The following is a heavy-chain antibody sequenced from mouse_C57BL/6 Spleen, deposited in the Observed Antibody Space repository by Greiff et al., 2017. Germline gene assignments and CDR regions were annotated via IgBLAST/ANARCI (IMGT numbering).Heavy chain of an antibody. CDR3: ANYDYDVGAWFAY. CDR2: INPSTGGT. V-gene: IGHV1-42*01. CDR1: GYSFTGYY. D-gene: IGHD2-4*01. Sequence: EVKLMESGPELVKPGASVKISCKASGYSFTGYYMNWVKQSPEKSLEWIGEINPSTGGTTYNQKFKAKATLTVDKSSSTAYMQLKSLTSEDSAVYYCANYDYDVGAWFAYWGQGTLVTVSA. J-gene: IGHJ3*01.